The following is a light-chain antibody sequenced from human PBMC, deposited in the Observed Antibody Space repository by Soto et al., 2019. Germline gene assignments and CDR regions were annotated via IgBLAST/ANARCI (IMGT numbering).Light chain of an antibody. J-gene: IGKJ1*01. V-gene: IGKV3-11*01. CDR2: DAS. CDR3: QQRSNWPPTWT. CDR1: QSVSSY. Sequence: EIVLTQSPATLSLSPGERATLSCRASQSVSSYLAWYQQKPGQAPRLLIYDASNKATGIPARFSGSGSGTDITLTIISLKPEDFAVSYCQQRSNWPPTWTFGQGTKVEIK.